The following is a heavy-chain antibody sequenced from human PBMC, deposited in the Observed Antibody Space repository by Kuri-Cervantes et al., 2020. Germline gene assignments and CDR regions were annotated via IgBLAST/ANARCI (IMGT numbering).Heavy chain of an antibody. V-gene: IGHV1-3*01. CDR1: VYTFTSYA. Sequence: ASVKVSCKASVYTFTSYAMHWVRQAPGQRLEWMGWINPGNGNTKYSQKFQGRVTITRDTSASTAYMELSSLRSEDTAVYYCARRPMYSSGHYYAFDIWGQGTMVTVSS. J-gene: IGHJ3*02. D-gene: IGHD6-19*01. CDR3: ARRPMYSSGHYYAFDI. CDR2: INPGNGNT.